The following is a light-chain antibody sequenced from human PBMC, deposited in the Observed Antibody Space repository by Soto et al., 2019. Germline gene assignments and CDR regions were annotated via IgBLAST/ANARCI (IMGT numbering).Light chain of an antibody. Sequence: DIQMTQSPSSLSASVGDRVTITCRASQRVGSYLNWYQQKPGKAPTLLIYSASELQSGVSSRFSGSGSGTDFTLTIRNVQPEDFAVYYCQQSHNTPLTFGQGTKVEI. CDR3: QQSHNTPLT. CDR2: SAS. CDR1: QRVGSY. J-gene: IGKJ1*01. V-gene: IGKV1-39*01.